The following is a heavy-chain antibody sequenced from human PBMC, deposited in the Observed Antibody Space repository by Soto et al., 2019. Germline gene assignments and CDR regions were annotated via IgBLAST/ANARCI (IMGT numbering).Heavy chain of an antibody. D-gene: IGHD3-10*01. CDR3: VGGGFGETIDY. V-gene: IGHV3-48*01. CDR2: ISSSSSTI. Sequence: EVQLVESGGGLVQPGGSLRLSCAASGFTFSSYSMNWVRQAPGKGLEWVSYISSSSSTIYYADSVKGRFTISRDNAKNSLYLQKNSLRAEDTAVYYCVGGGFGETIDYWGQGTLVTVSS. J-gene: IGHJ4*02. CDR1: GFTFSSYS.